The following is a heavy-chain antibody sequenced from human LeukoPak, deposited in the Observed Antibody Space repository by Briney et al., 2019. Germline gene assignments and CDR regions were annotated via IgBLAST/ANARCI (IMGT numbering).Heavy chain of an antibody. CDR1: GGSFSGYY. V-gene: IGHV4-34*01. Sequence: SETLSLTCAVYGGSFSGYYWSWIRQPPGKGLEWIGEINHSGSTNYSPSLKSRVTISVDTSKNQFSLKLSSVTAADTAVYYCARACGVPAAKAFVPWGQGTLVTVSS. CDR2: INHSGST. D-gene: IGHD2-2*01. J-gene: IGHJ5*02. CDR3: ARACGVPAAKAFVP.